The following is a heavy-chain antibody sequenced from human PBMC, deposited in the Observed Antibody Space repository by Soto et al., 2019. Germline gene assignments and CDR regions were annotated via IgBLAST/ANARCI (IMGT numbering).Heavy chain of an antibody. J-gene: IGHJ3*02. Sequence: GESLKISCAASGFTFSSYAMHWVRQAPGKGLEWVAVISYDGSNKYYADSVKGRFTISRDNSKNTLYLQMNSLRAEDTAVYYCARDPVNYDYGDYVRDKNDAFDIWGQGTMVTVSS. CDR3: ARDPVNYDYGDYVRDKNDAFDI. D-gene: IGHD4-17*01. CDR2: ISYDGSNK. V-gene: IGHV3-30-3*01. CDR1: GFTFSSYA.